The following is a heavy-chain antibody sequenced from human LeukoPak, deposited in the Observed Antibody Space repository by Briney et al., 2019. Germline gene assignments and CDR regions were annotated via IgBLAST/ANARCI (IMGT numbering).Heavy chain of an antibody. CDR3: ARWRGTIFGVAPVDY. V-gene: IGHV1-18*01. Sequence: ASVKVSCKASGYTFTSYGISWVRQAPGQGLEWMGWISAYNGSTNYAQKLQGRVTMTTDTSTSTAYMELRSLRSDDTAVYYCARWRGTIFGVAPVDYWGQGTLVTVSS. CDR1: GYTFTSYG. CDR2: ISAYNGST. J-gene: IGHJ4*02. D-gene: IGHD3-3*01.